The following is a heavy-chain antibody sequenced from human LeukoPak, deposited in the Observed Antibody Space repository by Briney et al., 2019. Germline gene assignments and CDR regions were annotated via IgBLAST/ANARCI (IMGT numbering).Heavy chain of an antibody. J-gene: IGHJ3*02. D-gene: IGHD3-16*02. Sequence: ASVKVSCKASGYTFTGYYMHWVRQAPGQGLEWMGWINPNSGGTNYAQKFQGRVTMTRDTSINTAYMELSRLRSDDTAVYYCASAYYDYVWGSYRHGAFDIWGQGTMVTVSS. CDR2: INPNSGGT. CDR3: ASAYYDYVWGSYRHGAFDI. V-gene: IGHV1-2*02. CDR1: GYTFTGYY.